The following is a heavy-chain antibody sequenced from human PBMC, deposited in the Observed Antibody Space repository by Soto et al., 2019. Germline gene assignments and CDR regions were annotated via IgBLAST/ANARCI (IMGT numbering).Heavy chain of an antibody. J-gene: IGHJ6*02. D-gene: IGHD5-18*01. CDR2: IIPIFGTA. V-gene: IGHV1-69*01. CDR3: ASRIQLWPDGGPNYYYGMDV. Sequence: VQLLESGGGLVQPGGSLRLSCAASGFTFSSYAMSWVRQAPGQGLEWMGGIIPIFGTANYAQKFQGRVTITADESTSTAYMELSSLRSEDTAVYYCASRIQLWPDGGPNYYYGMDVWGQGTTVTVSS. CDR1: GFTFSSYA.